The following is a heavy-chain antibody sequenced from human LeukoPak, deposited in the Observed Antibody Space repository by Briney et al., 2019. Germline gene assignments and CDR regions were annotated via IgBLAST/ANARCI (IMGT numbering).Heavy chain of an antibody. CDR2: INPSGGST. J-gene: IGHJ3*02. CDR1: GYTFTSYY. V-gene: IGHV1-46*01. CDR3: ARWGAPRPEDDAFDI. D-gene: IGHD3-16*01. Sequence: GASVKVSCKASGYTFTSYYMHWVRQAPGQGLEWMGIINPSGGSTSYAQKFQGRVTMTRDMSTSTVYMELSSLRSEDTAVYYCARWGAPRPEDDAFDIWGQGTMVTVSS.